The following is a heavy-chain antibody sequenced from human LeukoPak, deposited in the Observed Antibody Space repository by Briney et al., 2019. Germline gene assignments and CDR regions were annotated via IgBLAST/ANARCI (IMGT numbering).Heavy chain of an antibody. CDR2: INPNSGGT. J-gene: IGHJ1*01. V-gene: IGHV1-2*02. CDR1: GYTFTSYY. D-gene: IGHD3-22*01. Sequence: ASVKVSCKASGYTFTSYYLHWVRQAPGQGLEWMGWINPNSGGTNYEQKFQGRVTMTRDTSISTAYMELSRLRSDDTAEYYCARALYYDSSGYYSSSYYYFQHWGQGTLVTVSS. CDR3: ARALYYDSSGYYSSSYYYFQH.